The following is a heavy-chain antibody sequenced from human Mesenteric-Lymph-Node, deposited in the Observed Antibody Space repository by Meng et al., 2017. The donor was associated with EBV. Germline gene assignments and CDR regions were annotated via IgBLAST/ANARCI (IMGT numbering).Heavy chain of an antibody. CDR1: RGSIRNSKW. D-gene: IGHD3-16*02. CDR3: ARITFGGAIGD. V-gene: IGHV4-4*02. Sequence: VELAESGPGRVKPSGTLALPFAVSRGSIRNSKWWRWVRQPPGKGLQWIGEIFHSGGTNYNPSLKSRVTISVDKSKNQFSLKVNSLTAADTAVYYCARITFGGAIGDWGQGTLVTVSS. CDR2: IFHSGGT. J-gene: IGHJ4*02.